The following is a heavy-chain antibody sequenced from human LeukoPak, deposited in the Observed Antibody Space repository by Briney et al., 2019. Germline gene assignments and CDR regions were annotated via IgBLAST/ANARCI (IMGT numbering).Heavy chain of an antibody. CDR3: ARGEPAAISGFDY. V-gene: IGHV3-33*01. CDR1: GFTFSSYG. J-gene: IGHJ4*02. Sequence: GGSLRLSCAASGFTFSSYGMHWVRQAPGKGLEWVAVIWYDGSNKYYADSVKGRFTISRDNSKNTLYLQMNSLRAEDTAVYYCARGEPAAISGFDYRGQGTLVTVSS. CDR2: IWYDGSNK. D-gene: IGHD2-2*02.